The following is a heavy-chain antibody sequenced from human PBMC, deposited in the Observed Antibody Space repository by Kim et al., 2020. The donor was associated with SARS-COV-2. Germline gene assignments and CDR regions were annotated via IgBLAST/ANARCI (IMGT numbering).Heavy chain of an antibody. D-gene: IGHD7-27*01. CDR2: INADSGGT. V-gene: IGHV1-2*02. CDR3: ARDWADNSFDS. CDR1: GYTFTDYY. J-gene: IGHJ4*02. Sequence: ASVKVSCKASGYTFTDYYIHWVRQAPGKGLVWMGCINADSGGTHYAQKFRGRVTMTTDTSINTAHMELTGLRSDDTAVFYCARDWADNSFDSWGQGTLVTVSS.